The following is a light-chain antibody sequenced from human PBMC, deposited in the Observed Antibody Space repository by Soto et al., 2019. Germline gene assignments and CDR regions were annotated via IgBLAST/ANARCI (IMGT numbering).Light chain of an antibody. V-gene: IGKV3-20*01. Sequence: EIVLTQSPGTLSLSPGERATLSCRASQSVSSSYLAWYQQKPGQAPRLLIYGASNRATGIPDRFSGSGSRTNFTLTISRPEPEDCAVYYCQQYGSSPPFTFGEGTKMEIK. CDR3: QQYGSSPPFT. J-gene: IGKJ4*01. CDR2: GAS. CDR1: QSVSSSY.